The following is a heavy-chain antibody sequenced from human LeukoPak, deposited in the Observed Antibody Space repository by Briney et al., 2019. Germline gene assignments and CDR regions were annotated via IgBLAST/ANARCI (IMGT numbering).Heavy chain of an antibody. CDR2: IIPILGIA. Sequence: ASVKVSCKASGGTFSSYTISWVRQAPGQGLEWMGRIIPILGIANYAQKFQGRVTITADKSTSTAYLELSSLRSEDTAVYYCAGDEDYYDSSGYVWGQGTLVTVSS. CDR1: GGTFSSYT. J-gene: IGHJ4*02. D-gene: IGHD3-22*01. V-gene: IGHV1-69*04. CDR3: AGDEDYYDSSGYV.